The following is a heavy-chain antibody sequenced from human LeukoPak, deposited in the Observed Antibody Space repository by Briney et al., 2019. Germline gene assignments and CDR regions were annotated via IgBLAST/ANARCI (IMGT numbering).Heavy chain of an antibody. Sequence: GGSLRLPCAASGFTFSSYAMSWVRQAPGKGLEWVSAISGSGGSTYYADSVKGRFTISRDNSKNTLYLQMNSLRAEDTAVYYCAKDQQVLRYFDWSMGDYFDYWGQGTLVTVSS. D-gene: IGHD3-9*01. CDR2: ISGSGGST. J-gene: IGHJ4*02. V-gene: IGHV3-23*01. CDR3: AKDQQVLRYFDWSMGDYFDY. CDR1: GFTFSSYA.